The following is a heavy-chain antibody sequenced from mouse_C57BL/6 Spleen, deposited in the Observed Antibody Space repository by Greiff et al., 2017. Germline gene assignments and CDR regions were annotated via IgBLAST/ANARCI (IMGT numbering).Heavy chain of an antibody. CDR3: ARDYGSSPLGLGV. V-gene: IGHV1-82*01. CDR2: IYPGDGDT. J-gene: IGHJ1*03. D-gene: IGHD1-1*01. CDR1: GYAFSSSW. Sequence: QVHVQQSGPELVKPGASVKISCKASGYAFSSSWMNWVKQRPGKGLEWIGRIYPGDGDTNYNGKFKGKATLTADKSSSTAYMQLSSLTSEDSAVYFCARDYGSSPLGLGVWGTGTTVTVAS.